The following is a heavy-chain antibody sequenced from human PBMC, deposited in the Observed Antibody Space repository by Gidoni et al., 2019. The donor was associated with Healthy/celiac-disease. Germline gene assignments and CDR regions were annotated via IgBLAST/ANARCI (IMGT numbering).Heavy chain of an antibody. J-gene: IGHJ4*02. V-gene: IGHV3-48*02. CDR1: GVTSSSYS. CDR2: ISSSSSTI. Sequence: EVQLVESGGGLVQPGGSLRLSCAASGVTSSSYSMNWVRQAPGKGLEWVSYISSSSSTIYYADSVKGRFTISRDNAKNSLYLQMNSLRDEDTAVYYCARDLGGIAAAGTNYWGQGTLVTVSS. D-gene: IGHD6-13*01. CDR3: ARDLGGIAAAGTNY.